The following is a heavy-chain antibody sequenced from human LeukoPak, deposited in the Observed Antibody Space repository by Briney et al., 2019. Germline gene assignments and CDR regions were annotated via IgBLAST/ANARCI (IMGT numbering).Heavy chain of an antibody. CDR3: ARDSGAMVTIDY. J-gene: IGHJ4*02. CDR2: IIPILGIA. Sequence: SVKVSCKASGGTFSSYAISWVRQAPGQGLEWMGRIIPILGIANYAQKFQGRVTITADKSTSTAYMELSSLRSEDTAVYYCARDSGAMVTIDYWGQGTLVTVSS. CDR1: GGTFSSYA. D-gene: IGHD5-18*01. V-gene: IGHV1-69*04.